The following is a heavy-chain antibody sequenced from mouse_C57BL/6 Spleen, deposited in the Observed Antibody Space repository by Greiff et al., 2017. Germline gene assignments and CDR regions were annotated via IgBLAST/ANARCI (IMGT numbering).Heavy chain of an antibody. V-gene: IGHV1-26*01. Sequence: EVQLQQSGPELVKPGASVKISCKASGYTFTDYYMNWVKQSHGKSLEWIGDINPNNGGTSYNQKFKGKATLTVDKSSSTAYMELRSLTSEDSAVYYCARLAIVTTLDVWGTGTTVTVSS. J-gene: IGHJ1*03. CDR3: ARLAIVTTLDV. D-gene: IGHD2-5*01. CDR2: INPNNGGT. CDR1: GYTFTDYY.